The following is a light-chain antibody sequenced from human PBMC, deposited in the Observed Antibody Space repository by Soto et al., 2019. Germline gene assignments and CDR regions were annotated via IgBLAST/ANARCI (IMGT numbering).Light chain of an antibody. Sequence: QSVLTQPPSVSGAPGQRVTIPCTGSNSNIGSFYDVHWYQQLPGTVPKLLIYGDNNRPSGVPDRFSGSKSGTSASLAITGLQAEDEADYYCQSCDNSLSHVVFGGGTKVTVL. J-gene: IGLJ2*01. CDR3: QSCDNSLSHVV. CDR1: NSNIGSFYD. CDR2: GDN. V-gene: IGLV1-40*01.